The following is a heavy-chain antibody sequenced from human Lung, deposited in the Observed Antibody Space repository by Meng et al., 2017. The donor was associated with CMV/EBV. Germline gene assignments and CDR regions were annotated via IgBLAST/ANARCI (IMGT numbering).Heavy chain of an antibody. CDR3: ARRARITIFGVGPIDY. CDR2: IYYSGST. J-gene: IGHJ4*02. D-gene: IGHD3-3*01. V-gene: IGHV4-39*01. CDR1: GCSISSSSYY. Sequence: GSLRLSCTVPGCSISSSSYYWGWIRQPPGKGREWIGRIYYSGSTYYNPSSKSRVTISVDKSKNQFPLKLSSVTAADKAVYYCARRARITIFGVGPIDYWGQGXLVTVSS.